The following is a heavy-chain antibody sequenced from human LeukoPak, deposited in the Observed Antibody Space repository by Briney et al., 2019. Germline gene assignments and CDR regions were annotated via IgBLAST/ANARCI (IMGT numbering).Heavy chain of an antibody. CDR2: INHSGST. CDR3: ARDGYSSSSLYNWFDP. D-gene: IGHD6-6*01. J-gene: IGHJ5*02. CDR1: GGSFSGYY. V-gene: IGHV4-34*01. Sequence: SETLSLTCAVYGGSFSGYYWSWIRQPPGKGLEWIGEINHSGSTNYNPSLKSRVTISVDTSKNQFPLKLSSVTAADTAVYYCARDGYSSSSLYNWFDPWGQGTLVTVSS.